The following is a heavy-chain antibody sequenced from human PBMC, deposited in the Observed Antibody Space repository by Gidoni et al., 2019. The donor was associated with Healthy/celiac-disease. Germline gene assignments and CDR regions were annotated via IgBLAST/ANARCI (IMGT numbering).Heavy chain of an antibody. J-gene: IGHJ4*02. D-gene: IGHD5-12*01. V-gene: IGHV3-30-3*01. CDR1: GFTFSSYA. Sequence: QVQLVESGGGVVQPGRSMRPSCAASGFTFSSYAMHWVRQAPGKGLEWVAVISYEGSNKYYADSVKGRFTIYRDNSKNTRYLQMNSLRAEDTAVYYCAREVATSTYYFDYWGQGTLVTVSS. CDR2: ISYEGSNK. CDR3: AREVATSTYYFDY.